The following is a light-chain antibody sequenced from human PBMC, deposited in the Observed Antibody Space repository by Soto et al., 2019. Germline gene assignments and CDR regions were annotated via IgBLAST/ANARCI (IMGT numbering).Light chain of an antibody. CDR2: DAS. CDR1: QSITIW. Sequence: DIRMTQSPSTLSASVGDSVTITCRASQSITIWLAWYQQKPGKAPKRLIFDASSLESGVPSRFSGSGSGTKFTLTISSLQPDDFATYYSQQYLSYSCTFDQGTKVEIK. J-gene: IGKJ1*01. V-gene: IGKV1-5*01. CDR3: QQYLSYSCT.